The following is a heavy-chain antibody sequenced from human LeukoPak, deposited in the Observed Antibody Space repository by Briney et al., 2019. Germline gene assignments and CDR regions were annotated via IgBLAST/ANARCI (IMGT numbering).Heavy chain of an antibody. CDR3: ARDSEVAYYYGSGSYFPDY. J-gene: IGHJ4*02. CDR1: GYTFTGYY. V-gene: IGHV1-2*06. Sequence: ASVKVSCKASGYTFTGYYMHWVRQAPGQGLEWMGRINPNSGGTNYAQKFQGRVTTTRDTSISTAYMELSRLRSDDTAVYYCARDSEVAYYYGSGSYFPDYWGQGTLVTVSS. CDR2: INPNSGGT. D-gene: IGHD3-10*01.